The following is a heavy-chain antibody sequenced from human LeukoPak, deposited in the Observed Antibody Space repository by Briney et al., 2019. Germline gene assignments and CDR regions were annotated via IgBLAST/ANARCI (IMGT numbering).Heavy chain of an antibody. CDR2: IYHSGST. Sequence: SETLSLTCTVSGGSISSTSYYWGWIRQPPGKGLEWIGSIYHSGSTHCNPSLKSRVTISVDTSKNQFSLKLNSVTAADTAVYYCARHYSPIDYWGQGTLVTVSS. V-gene: IGHV4-39*01. J-gene: IGHJ4*02. D-gene: IGHD2-15*01. CDR1: GGSISSTSYY. CDR3: ARHYSPIDY.